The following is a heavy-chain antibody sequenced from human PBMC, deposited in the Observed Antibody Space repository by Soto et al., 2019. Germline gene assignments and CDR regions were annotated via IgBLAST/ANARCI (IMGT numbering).Heavy chain of an antibody. J-gene: IGHJ3*02. CDR3: ARRCVTDAFEI. CDR1: GFAFSSYA. D-gene: IGHD2-8*01. V-gene: IGHV3-33*01. CDR2: IWYDGSNK. Sequence: QVQLVESGGGVVQPGRSLRLSCAASGFAFSSYAMHWVLQAPGKGLEWVAVIWYDGSNKDYADSVKGRFSISRDNSKNSLFLQMNSLRAEYTAVYYCARRCVTDAFEIWGQGTMVTVSS.